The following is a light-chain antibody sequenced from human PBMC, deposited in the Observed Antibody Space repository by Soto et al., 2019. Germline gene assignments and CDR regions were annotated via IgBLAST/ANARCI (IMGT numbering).Light chain of an antibody. J-gene: IGKJ4*01. V-gene: IGKV1-5*03. CDR1: QSISSW. Sequence: DIQMTQSPSTLSASVGDRVTITCRASQSISSWLAWYQQKPGKAPKVLISKASTLQSGVPSRFSGSRSATEFTLTVSSLQPDDFATYYCQQANSFPLTFGGGTKVEIK. CDR3: QQANSFPLT. CDR2: KAS.